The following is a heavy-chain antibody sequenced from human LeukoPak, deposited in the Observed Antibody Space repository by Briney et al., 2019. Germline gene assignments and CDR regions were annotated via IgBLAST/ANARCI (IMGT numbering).Heavy chain of an antibody. CDR3: ARYGMGLGIQLWSKAYYFDY. D-gene: IGHD5-18*01. J-gene: IGHJ4*02. CDR1: GDSVSSNSAA. Sequence: SQTLSLTCAISGDSVSSNSAAWNWIRQSPSRGLEWLGRTYYRSKWYNDYAVSVKSRITINPDTSKNQFSLQLNSVTPEDTAVYYCARYGMGLGIQLWSKAYYFDYWGQGTLVTVSS. V-gene: IGHV6-1*01. CDR2: TYYRSKWYN.